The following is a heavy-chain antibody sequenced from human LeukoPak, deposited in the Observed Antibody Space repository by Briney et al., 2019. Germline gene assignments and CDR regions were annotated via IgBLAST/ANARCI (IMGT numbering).Heavy chain of an antibody. CDR3: TTRACHAGGCSSSFYYYYGLHF. J-gene: IGHJ6*02. Sequence: SVKVSCKASGNSISSYAVSWVRQAPGQGFEWMGGIIPIFGTADYAQKFQGRVTITADQSTSTTYMALSSLKSEDTATYYCTTRACHAGGCSSSFYYYYGLHFWGQGTTVSVSS. CDR2: IIPIFGTA. V-gene: IGHV1-69*13. CDR1: GNSISSYA. D-gene: IGHD3-16*01.